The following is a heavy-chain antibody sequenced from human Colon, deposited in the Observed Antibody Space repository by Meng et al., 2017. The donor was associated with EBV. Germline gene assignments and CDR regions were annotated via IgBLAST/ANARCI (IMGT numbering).Heavy chain of an antibody. Sequence: QVTRPQLGAGLLTPSGTLSLTCAVSGGSFSGYYWSWIRQAPGKGLDWIGEINHSGSTKFNPSLESRVSISVDTSETQVSLKLTSVTAADTAVYYCARRTTVNLRSFDSWGQGTLVTASS. D-gene: IGHD4-17*01. CDR1: GGSFSGYY. CDR3: ARRTTVNLRSFDS. V-gene: IGHV4-34*01. CDR2: INHSGST. J-gene: IGHJ4*02.